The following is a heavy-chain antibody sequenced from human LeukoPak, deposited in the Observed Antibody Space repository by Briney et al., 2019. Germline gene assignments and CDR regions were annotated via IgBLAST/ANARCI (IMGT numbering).Heavy chain of an antibody. D-gene: IGHD3-10*01. J-gene: IGHJ2*01. V-gene: IGHV3-30*18. CDR2: ISYDGSNK. CDR3: AKVSGFGTFSHWYFDL. CDR1: GFTFSNYW. Sequence: GSLRLSCEASGFTFSNYWMHWVRQAPGKGLEWVAVISYDGSNKYYADSVKGRFTISRDNSKNTLYLQMNSLRAEDTAVYYCAKVSGFGTFSHWYFDLWGRGTLVTVSS.